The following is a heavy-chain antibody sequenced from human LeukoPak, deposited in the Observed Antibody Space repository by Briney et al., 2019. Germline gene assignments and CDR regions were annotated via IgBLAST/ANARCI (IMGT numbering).Heavy chain of an antibody. CDR2: ISPHSTYR. CDR1: GFTFTGYY. V-gene: IGHV1-2*02. J-gene: IGHJ4*02. CDR3: VREGEDLLSKDFDY. Sequence: ASMKVACKASGFTFTGYYIHWLRQAPGQGLEWMGYISPHSTYRSSAQQFEGRVTMTRDTSMSTAYMELSGLRSDDTAVYYCVREGEDLLSKDFDYWGQGTLVTVSS. D-gene: IGHD2-15*01.